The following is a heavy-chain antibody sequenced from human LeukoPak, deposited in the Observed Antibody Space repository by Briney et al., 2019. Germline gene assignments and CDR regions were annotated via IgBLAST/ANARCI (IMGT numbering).Heavy chain of an antibody. J-gene: IGHJ4*02. CDR3: ASEHSAARTIDY. V-gene: IGHV4-34*01. D-gene: IGHD6-6*01. CDR2: INHSGST. CDR1: GGSFSGYY. Sequence: KPSETLSLTCAVYGGSFSGYYWSWIRQPPGKGLEWVWEINHSGSTNYNPSLKSRVTISVDTSKNQFSLKLSSVTAADTAVYYCASEHSAARTIDYWGQGTLVTVSS.